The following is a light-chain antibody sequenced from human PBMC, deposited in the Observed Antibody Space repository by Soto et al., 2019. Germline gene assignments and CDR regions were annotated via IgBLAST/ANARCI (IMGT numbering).Light chain of an antibody. CDR2: AAS. J-gene: IGKJ1*01. Sequence: DIQMTQYPYSLSASVGDRVTITCRASQSISSYLNWYQQKAGKATKLLIYAASSLQSGGPARFSGSGSWKDLKIIICRQQDEGSANYCGQPYSCWGSFGKGTKVDIK. CDR1: QSISSY. CDR3: QPYSCWGS. V-gene: IGKV1-39*01.